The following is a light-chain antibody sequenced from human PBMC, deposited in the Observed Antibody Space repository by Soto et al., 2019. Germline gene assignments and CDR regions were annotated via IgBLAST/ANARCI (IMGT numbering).Light chain of an antibody. CDR2: AVS. CDR3: QQSYNFPRT. V-gene: IGKV1-39*01. J-gene: IGKJ2*01. Sequence: DIQMTQSPSSLSASVGDRVTITCRASQNIITYLNWNQQKPGKPPKLLMYAVSSLQSGAPSRFSGSGSGTDFTLTISSLQSEDFATYFCQQSYNFPRTFGQGTKLEI. CDR1: QNIITY.